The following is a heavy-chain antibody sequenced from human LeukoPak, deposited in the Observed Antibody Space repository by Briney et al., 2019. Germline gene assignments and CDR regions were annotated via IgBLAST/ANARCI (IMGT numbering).Heavy chain of an antibody. Sequence: GASVKVSCKASGYTFTSYDISWVLQAPGQGLEWMGWISAYNGNTNYAQKLQGRVTMTTDTSTSTAYMELRSLRSDDTAVYYCARAEIIVGSDYWGQGTLVTVSS. D-gene: IGHD1-26*01. CDR2: ISAYNGNT. J-gene: IGHJ4*02. CDR3: ARAEIIVGSDY. CDR1: GYTFTSYD. V-gene: IGHV1-18*01.